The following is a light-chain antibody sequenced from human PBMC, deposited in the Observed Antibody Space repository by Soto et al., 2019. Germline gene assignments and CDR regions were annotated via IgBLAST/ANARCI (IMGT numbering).Light chain of an antibody. Sequence: ETVLTQSPGTLSLSPGERATLSCRASQSISSSYLAWYQQKPGQAPRLLIYGASTRATGIPDRFTGSGSGTDFTLTISRLEPEDSAIYYCQQYVNSPQTFGQGTKLEIK. CDR3: QQYVNSPQT. J-gene: IGKJ2*01. V-gene: IGKV3-20*01. CDR2: GAS. CDR1: QSISSSY.